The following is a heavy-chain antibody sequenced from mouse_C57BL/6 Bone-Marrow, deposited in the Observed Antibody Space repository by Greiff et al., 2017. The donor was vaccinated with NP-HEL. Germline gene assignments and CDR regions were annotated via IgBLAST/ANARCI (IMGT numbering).Heavy chain of an antibody. J-gene: IGHJ3*01. CDR1: GFTFKNTY. D-gene: IGHD2-1*01. CDR3: ARIYYGNWFAD. Sequence: VQLQQSVAELVRPGASVKLSCTASGFTFKNTYMHWVKQRPEQGLEWIGRIDPANGNTKYDPKFQGKATLTADPSSNTAYLQLGGLTAEDTASYYCARIYYGNWFADWGQGTLVTASA. CDR2: IDPANGNT. V-gene: IGHV14-3*01.